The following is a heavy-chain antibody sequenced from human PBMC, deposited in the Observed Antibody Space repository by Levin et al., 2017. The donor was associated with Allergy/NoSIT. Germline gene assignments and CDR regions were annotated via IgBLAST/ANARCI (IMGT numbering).Heavy chain of an antibody. V-gene: IGHV3-23*01. Sequence: GGSLRLSCAASGFTFSSYAMSWVRQAPGKGLEWVSAISGSGGSTYYADSVKGRFTISRDNSKNTLYLQMNSLRAEDTAVYYCAKAYGSGSYYRLFDYWGQGTLVTVSS. D-gene: IGHD3-10*01. J-gene: IGHJ4*02. CDR3: AKAYGSGSYYRLFDY. CDR2: ISGSGGST. CDR1: GFTFSSYA.